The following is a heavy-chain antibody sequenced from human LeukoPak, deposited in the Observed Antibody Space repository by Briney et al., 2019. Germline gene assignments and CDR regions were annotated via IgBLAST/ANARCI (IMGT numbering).Heavy chain of an antibody. J-gene: IGHJ2*01. CDR3: AKDTASSWWYFDL. Sequence: GGSLRLSCAASGFTFSSYAMSWVRQAPGKGLEWVSAITGSGGSTYYADSVKGRFTILRDNSKNTLYLQMNSLRAEDTAVYYCAKDTASSWWYFDLWGRGTLVTVSS. CDR1: GFTFSSYA. CDR2: ITGSGGST. D-gene: IGHD5-18*01. V-gene: IGHV3-23*01.